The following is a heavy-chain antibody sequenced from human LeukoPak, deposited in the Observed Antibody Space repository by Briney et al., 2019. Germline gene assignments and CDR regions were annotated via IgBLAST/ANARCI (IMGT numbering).Heavy chain of an antibody. CDR3: ATYRQVLLPFES. CDR2: IFPSGGEI. J-gene: IGHJ4*02. D-gene: IGHD5-18*01. Sequence: GGSLRLSCAASGFTFSTFAMLWARQPPGKGLEWVSSIFPSGGEIHYADSVRGRFTISRDNSKSILSLQMNSLRAEDTAIYYCATYRQVLLPFESWGQGTLVTVSS. CDR1: GFTFSTFA. V-gene: IGHV3-23*01.